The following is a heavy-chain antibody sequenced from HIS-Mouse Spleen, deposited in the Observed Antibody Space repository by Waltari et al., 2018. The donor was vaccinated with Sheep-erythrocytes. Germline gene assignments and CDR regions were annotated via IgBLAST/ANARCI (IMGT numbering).Heavy chain of an antibody. V-gene: IGHV4-39*01. CDR2: IYYSGST. CDR1: GGSISSSSYY. Sequence: QLQLQESGTGLVKPSETLSRNCTVSGGSISSSSYYWGWIRQPPGKGLEWIGSIYYSGSTYYNPSLKSRVTISVDTSKNQFSLKLSSVTAADTAVYYCARLYYYDSSGYYFDYWGQGTLVTVSS. CDR3: ARLYYYDSSGYYFDY. J-gene: IGHJ4*02. D-gene: IGHD3-22*01.